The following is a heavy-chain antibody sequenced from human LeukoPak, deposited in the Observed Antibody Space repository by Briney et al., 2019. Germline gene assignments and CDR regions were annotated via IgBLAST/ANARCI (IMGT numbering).Heavy chain of an antibody. CDR2: INRDGSST. D-gene: IGHD6-13*01. V-gene: IGHV3-74*01. Sequence: GGTLRLSCAASGLIFSNYWMHWVRHAPGKGLVWVSRINRDGSSTSYADSVKGRFTISRDNSKNTLYLQMNSLRAEDTAVYYCARDSIAAAVYWYVDRGGRGTLVTVSA. CDR3: ARDSIAAAVYWYVDR. J-gene: IGHJ2*01. CDR1: GLIFSNYW.